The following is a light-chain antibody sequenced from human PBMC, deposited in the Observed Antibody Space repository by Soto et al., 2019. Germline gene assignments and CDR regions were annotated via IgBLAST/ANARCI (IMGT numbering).Light chain of an antibody. CDR3: SSYTSSSSLVV. J-gene: IGLJ2*01. CDR1: SSDIGSYKY. CDR2: EVS. V-gene: IGLV2-14*01. Sequence: SALTQPASVSGSPGQSITISCTGTSSDIGSYKYVSWYQQHPGKAPKLMIYEVSNRPSGVSNRFSASKSGNTASLTISGLQAEDEADYYCSSYTSSSSLVVFGGGTKVTVL.